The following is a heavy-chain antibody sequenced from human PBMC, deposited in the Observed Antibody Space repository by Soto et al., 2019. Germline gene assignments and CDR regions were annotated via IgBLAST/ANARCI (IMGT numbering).Heavy chain of an antibody. D-gene: IGHD3-10*01. CDR1: GFTFSSYW. CDR2: IKQDGSEK. CDR3: ARVLREKTYYYGSGSYYFDY. J-gene: IGHJ4*02. V-gene: IGHV3-7*03. Sequence: GGSLRLSCAASGFTFSSYWMSWVRQAPGKGLEWVANIKQDGSEKYYVDSVKGRFTISRGNAKNSLYLQMNSLRAEDTAVYYCARVLREKTYYYGSGSYYFDYWGQGTLVTVSS.